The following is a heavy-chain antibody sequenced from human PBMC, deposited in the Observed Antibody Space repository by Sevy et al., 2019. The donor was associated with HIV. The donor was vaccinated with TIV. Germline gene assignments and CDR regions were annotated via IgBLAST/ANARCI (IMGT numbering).Heavy chain of an antibody. Sequence: GESLKISCKGSGYSFTSYWIGWVRQMPGKGLEWMGIIYPGDSDTRHSPSFQGQVTISADKSISTAYLQWSSLKASDTAMYYCARHAHYYGSGSYYLGGVDYWGQGTLVTVSS. CDR3: ARHAHYYGSGSYYLGGVDY. CDR2: IYPGDSDT. CDR1: GYSFTSYW. D-gene: IGHD3-10*01. V-gene: IGHV5-51*01. J-gene: IGHJ4*02.